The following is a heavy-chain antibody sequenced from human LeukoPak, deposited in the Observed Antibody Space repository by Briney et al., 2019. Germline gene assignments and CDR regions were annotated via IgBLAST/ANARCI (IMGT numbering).Heavy chain of an antibody. CDR1: GGTFSSYA. CDR2: IIPIFGTA. D-gene: IGHD4-11*01. CDR3: ARDTVTTRWFDP. J-gene: IGHJ5*02. Sequence: AASVKVSCKASGGTFSSYAISWVRQAPGQGLEWMGGIIPIFGTANCAQKFQGRVTITADESTSTAYMELSSLRSEDTAVYYCARDTVTTRWFDPWGQGTLVTVSS. V-gene: IGHV1-69*13.